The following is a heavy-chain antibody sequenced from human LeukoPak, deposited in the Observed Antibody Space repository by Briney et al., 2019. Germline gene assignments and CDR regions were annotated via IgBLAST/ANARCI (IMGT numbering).Heavy chain of an antibody. CDR3: ARDSTSASYYDFWSGYSEYNWFDP. V-gene: IGHV3-48*02. CDR1: GFTFSSYS. CDR2: ISSSSSTI. D-gene: IGHD3-3*01. J-gene: IGHJ5*02. Sequence: GSLRLSCAASGFTFSSYSMNWVRQAPGKGLEWVSYISSSSSTIYYADSVKGRFTISKDNAKNSLYLQMNSLRDEDTAVYYCARDSTSASYYDFWSGYSEYNWFDPWGQGTLVTVSS.